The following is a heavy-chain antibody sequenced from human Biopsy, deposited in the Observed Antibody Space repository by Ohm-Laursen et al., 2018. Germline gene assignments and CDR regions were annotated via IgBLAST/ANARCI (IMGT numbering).Heavy chain of an antibody. CDR3: ARATNSTGWPYYYFYGMDV. CDR1: GGSISSDY. CDR2: IYYSGST. Sequence: SHTLSLTCTVSGGSISSDYWSWIRQTPGQGLEWIGYIYYSGSTNYHPSLKSRVTISVDTSKNQFSLRLNSVTAADTAVYYCARATNSTGWPYYYFYGMDVWGQGTTVTVSS. J-gene: IGHJ6*02. V-gene: IGHV4-59*07. D-gene: IGHD2/OR15-2a*01.